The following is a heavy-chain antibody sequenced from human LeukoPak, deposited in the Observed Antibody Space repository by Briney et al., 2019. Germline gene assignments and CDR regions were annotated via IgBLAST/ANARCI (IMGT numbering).Heavy chain of an antibody. D-gene: IGHD2-21*02. J-gene: IGHJ4*02. CDR2: IYYSGST. CDR3: ARELESCGGDCYYFDY. CDR1: GGSISSSSYY. V-gene: IGHV4-39*07. Sequence: PSETLSLTCTVSGGSISSSSYYWGWIRQPPGKGLEWIGSIYYSGSTYYNPSLKSRVTISVDTSKNQFSLKLSSVTAADTAVYYCARELESCGGDCYYFDYWGQGTLVTVSS.